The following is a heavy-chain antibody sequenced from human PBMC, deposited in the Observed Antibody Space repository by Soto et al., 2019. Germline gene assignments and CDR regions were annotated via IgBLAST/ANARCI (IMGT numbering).Heavy chain of an antibody. D-gene: IGHD3-10*01. CDR2: INHSGST. V-gene: IGHV4-34*01. Sequence: SETLSLTCAVYGGSFSGYYWSWIRQLPGKGLEWIGEINHSGSTNYNPSLKSRVTISVDTSKNQFSLKLSSVTAADTAVYYCARGRTMVRGVPYFDYWGQGTLVTVSS. CDR3: ARGRTMVRGVPYFDY. J-gene: IGHJ4*02. CDR1: GGSFSGYY.